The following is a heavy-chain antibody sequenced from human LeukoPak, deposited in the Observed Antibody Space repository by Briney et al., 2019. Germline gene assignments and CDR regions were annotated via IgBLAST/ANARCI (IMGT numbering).Heavy chain of an antibody. CDR3: AREGRYCSSTSCYHYYYSMDV. CDR2: IGTAGDT. Sequence: GGSLRLSCAASGFTFSSYDMHWVRQATGKGLEWVSAIGTAGDTYYPGSVKGRFTISRENAKNSLYLQMNSLRAGDTAVYYCAREGRYCSSTSCYHYYYSMDVWGQGTTVTVSS. CDR1: GFTFSSYD. J-gene: IGHJ6*02. D-gene: IGHD2-2*01. V-gene: IGHV3-13*01.